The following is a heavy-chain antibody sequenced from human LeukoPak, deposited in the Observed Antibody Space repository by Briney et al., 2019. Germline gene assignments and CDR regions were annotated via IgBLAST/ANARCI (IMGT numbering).Heavy chain of an antibody. CDR2: ISSSSSYI. V-gene: IGHV3-21*01. CDR1: GFTFSSYS. D-gene: IGHD2-2*01. CDR3: ARDLLGSTSSWFDP. Sequence: PGGSLRLSCAASGFTFSSYSMNWVRQAPGKGLEWVSSISSSSSYIYYADSVKGRFTISRDNAKNSLYLQMNSLRAEDTAVYYCARDLLGSTSSWFDPWGQGTLVTVSS. J-gene: IGHJ5*02.